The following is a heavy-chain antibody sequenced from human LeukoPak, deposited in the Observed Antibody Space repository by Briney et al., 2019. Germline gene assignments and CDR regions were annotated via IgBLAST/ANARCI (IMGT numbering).Heavy chain of an antibody. CDR2: IYSGGST. D-gene: IGHD2-2*01. V-gene: IGHV3-53*01. CDR1: GFTVSSNY. J-gene: IGHJ4*02. CDR3: AKVHCSSTSCSSGYYFDY. Sequence: GGSLRLSCAASGFTVSSNYMSWVRQAPGKGLEWVSAIYSGGSTYYADSVKGRFTISRDNLKNTLYLQMNSLRAEDTAVYYCAKVHCSSTSCSSGYYFDYWGQGTLVTVSS.